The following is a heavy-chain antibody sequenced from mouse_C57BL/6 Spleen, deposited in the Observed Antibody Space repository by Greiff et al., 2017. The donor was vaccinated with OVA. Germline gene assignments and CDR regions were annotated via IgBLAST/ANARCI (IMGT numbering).Heavy chain of an antibody. D-gene: IGHD1-1*01. Sequence: VQLQQSGPVLVKPGASVKMSCKASGYTFTDYYMNWVKQSHGKSLEWIGVINPYNGGTSYNQKFKGKATLTVDKSSSTAYMELNSLTSEDSAVYYCAHYYGSSYPWYFDVWGTGTTVTVSS. CDR3: AHYYGSSYPWYFDV. CDR1: GYTFTDYY. V-gene: IGHV1-19*01. CDR2: INPYNGGT. J-gene: IGHJ1*03.